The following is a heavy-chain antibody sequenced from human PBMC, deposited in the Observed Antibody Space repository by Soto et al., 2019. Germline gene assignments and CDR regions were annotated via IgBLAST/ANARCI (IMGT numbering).Heavy chain of an antibody. D-gene: IGHD2-2*01. J-gene: IGHJ6*03. V-gene: IGHV4-59*06. Sequence: SETLSLTCTVSGGSISSYYWSWIRQHPGKGLEWIGYTYYSGTTYYNPSLKSRLSISVDTSKNQFSLKLSSVTAADTAVYYCAREVSYCSSTSCYATTMDVWGKGTTVTVSS. CDR2: TYYSGTT. CDR3: AREVSYCSSTSCYATTMDV. CDR1: GGSISSYY.